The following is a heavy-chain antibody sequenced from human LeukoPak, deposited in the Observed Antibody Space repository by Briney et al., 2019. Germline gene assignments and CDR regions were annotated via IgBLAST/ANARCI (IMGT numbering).Heavy chain of an antibody. J-gene: IGHJ4*02. CDR1: GFTFSSYS. Sequence: GGSLRLSCAASGFTFSSYSMNWVRQAPGKGLEWVSYISSSSSTIYYADSVKGRFTISRDNAKNSLYLQMNSLRAEDTAVYYCARTEDYYGSGSYEDYWGQGTLVTVSS. V-gene: IGHV3-48*04. CDR2: ISSSSSTI. D-gene: IGHD3-10*01. CDR3: ARTEDYYGSGSYEDY.